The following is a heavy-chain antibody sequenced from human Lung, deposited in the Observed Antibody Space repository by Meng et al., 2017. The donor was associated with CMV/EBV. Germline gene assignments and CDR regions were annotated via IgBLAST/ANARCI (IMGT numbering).Heavy chain of an antibody. CDR2: ISSSGSTI. CDR3: ARGTNLNVMYV. J-gene: IGHJ6*02. CDR1: GFTFSDYY. Sequence: SXKISCAASGFTFSDYYMSWIRQAPGKGLEWVSYISSSGSTIYYADSVKGRFTISRDNAKNSLYLQMNSLRAEDTAVYYCARGTNLNVMYVWGQGTTVTVSS. D-gene: IGHD1-14*01. V-gene: IGHV3-11*01.